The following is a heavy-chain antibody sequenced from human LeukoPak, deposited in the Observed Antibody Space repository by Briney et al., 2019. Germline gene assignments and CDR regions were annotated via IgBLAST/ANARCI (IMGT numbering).Heavy chain of an antibody. D-gene: IGHD2-2*01. Sequence: PGGSLRLSCAASGYTFSSYAMSWVRQAPGKGLEWVSAISGSGGSTYYADSVKGRFTISRDNSKNTLYLQMNSLRAEDTAVYYCAKKGFQLPYYFDYWGQGTLVTVSS. CDR3: AKKGFQLPYYFDY. CDR1: GYTFSSYA. J-gene: IGHJ4*02. V-gene: IGHV3-23*01. CDR2: ISGSGGST.